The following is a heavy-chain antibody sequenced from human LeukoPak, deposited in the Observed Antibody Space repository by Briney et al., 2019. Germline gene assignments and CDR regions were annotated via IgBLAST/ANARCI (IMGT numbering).Heavy chain of an antibody. V-gene: IGHV3-7*01. CDR2: IKQDGSEK. J-gene: IGHJ4*02. CDR3: AGGSGWIFDS. CDR1: GLTFSSFW. Sequence: GGSLRLSCAASGLTFSSFWMSWVRRAPGKGLEWVANIKQDGSEKNYVDSVKGRFTISRDNAKNSLYLQMNSLRAEDTAVYYCAGGSGWIFDSWGQGTLVTVSS. D-gene: IGHD6-19*01.